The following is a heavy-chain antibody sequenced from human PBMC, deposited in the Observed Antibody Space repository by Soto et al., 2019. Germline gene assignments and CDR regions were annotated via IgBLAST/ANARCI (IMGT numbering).Heavy chain of an antibody. CDR1: GFTFSDYY. Sequence: QVQLVESGGGLVKPGGSLRLSCVASGFTFSDYYMSWIRQAPGKGLEWVSYISSSGGTIYYADSVKGRFTISRDNAKNSLYLQMNSLRAEDTAVYYCAREDDYYDSSGSIEYFQRWGQGTLVTVSS. V-gene: IGHV3-11*01. D-gene: IGHD3-22*01. CDR2: ISSSGGTI. J-gene: IGHJ1*01. CDR3: AREDDYYDSSGSIEYFQR.